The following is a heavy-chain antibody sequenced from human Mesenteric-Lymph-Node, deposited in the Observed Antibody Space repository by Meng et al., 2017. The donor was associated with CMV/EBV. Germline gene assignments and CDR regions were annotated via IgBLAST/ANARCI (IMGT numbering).Heavy chain of an antibody. CDR3: AKKPAANYYYYGMDV. V-gene: IGHV4-61*01. D-gene: IGHD2-2*01. J-gene: IGHJ6*02. Sequence: SETLSLTGTVSGGSVSSGSYYWSWIRQPPGKGLEWIGYIYYSGSTNYNPSLKNRVTISVDTSKNQFSQKLSSVTAAGTDVYYCAKKPAANYYYYGMDVWGLGTTVTVSS. CDR1: GGSVSSGSYY. CDR2: IYYSGST.